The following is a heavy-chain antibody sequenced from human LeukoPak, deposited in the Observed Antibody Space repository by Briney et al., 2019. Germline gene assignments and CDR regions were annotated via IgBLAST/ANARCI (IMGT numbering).Heavy chain of an antibody. V-gene: IGHV5-51*01. CDR2: IYRGDSDH. CDR3: AIHENYYYMDV. J-gene: IGHJ6*03. CDR1: GYSFTSYC. Sequence: GESLKISCMGSGYSFTSYCIGWVRQMPGKGLGWMGIIYRGDSDHRYSASFQGQVTISADKSISTVYLQWSSPKASDTAMYYCAIHENYYYMDVWGKGTTVTVSS.